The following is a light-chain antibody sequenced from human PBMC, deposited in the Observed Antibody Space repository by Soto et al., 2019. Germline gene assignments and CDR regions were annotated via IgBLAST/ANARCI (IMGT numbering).Light chain of an antibody. Sequence: EIVMTQSPATLSVSPGERATLSCRASQSVSSNLAWYQQKPGQAPRLLIYGASTRATGIPARFSGSGSGTEFTLTISSLHSEHFAVYYCQLYNNWPCAFAGETKVAIK. J-gene: IGKJ4*01. V-gene: IGKV3-15*01. CDR3: QLYNNWPCA. CDR1: QSVSSN. CDR2: GAS.